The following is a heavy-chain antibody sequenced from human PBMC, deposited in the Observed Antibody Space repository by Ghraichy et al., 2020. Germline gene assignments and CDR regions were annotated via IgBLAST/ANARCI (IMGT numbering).Heavy chain of an antibody. CDR2: IYYNEIT. CDR1: GGSVSSGSHY. D-gene: IGHD4/OR15-4a*01. V-gene: IGHV4-61*01. J-gene: IGHJ6*02. Sequence: SETLSLTCTVSGGSVSSGSHYWSWIRQPPGKGLEMIGYIYYNEITNYNPSLKSRVTISLDTSNNQFSLKLSSVTAADTAVYYCARPGLTYGMDVWGQGTTATVSS. CDR3: ARPGLTYGMDV.